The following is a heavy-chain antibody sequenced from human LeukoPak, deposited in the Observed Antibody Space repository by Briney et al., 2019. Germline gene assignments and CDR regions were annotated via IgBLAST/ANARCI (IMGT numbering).Heavy chain of an antibody. D-gene: IGHD6-25*01. V-gene: IGHV1-18*01. J-gene: IGHJ4*02. Sequence: ASVKVSCKASGDTFTSYGISWVRQAPGQGLEWMGWISAYNGNTNYAQKLQGRVTMTTDTSTSTAYMELRSLRSDDTAVYYCARVSIAAYYFDYWGQGTLVTVSS. CDR1: GDTFTSYG. CDR2: ISAYNGNT. CDR3: ARVSIAAYYFDY.